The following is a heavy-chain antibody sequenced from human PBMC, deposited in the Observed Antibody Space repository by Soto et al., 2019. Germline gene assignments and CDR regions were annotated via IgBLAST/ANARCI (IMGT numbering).Heavy chain of an antibody. V-gene: IGHV3-33*01. CDR3: ARVLDGLDV. Sequence: QVQLVESGGGVVQPGRSLRLSCAASGFSFSRYAMHWVRQAPGKGLEWVAVIWYDGTNKHYVDSVKGRFTTSRDNSKNAVSLQINSLRAERTAVYYCARVLDGLDVWGQGTRIIFSS. CDR1: GFSFSRYA. CDR2: IWYDGTNK. J-gene: IGHJ6*02.